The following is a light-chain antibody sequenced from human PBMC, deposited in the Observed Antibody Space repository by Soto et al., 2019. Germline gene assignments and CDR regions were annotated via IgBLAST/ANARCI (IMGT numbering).Light chain of an antibody. Sequence: QSVLTQPPSVSEAPGQRVTISCTGSSSNIGAGYEAHWYQQVPGTAPKLLIYENNNRPSGVPDRFSGSKSGTSASLAITGVQAEDEDEYYCQSYDSSLSGYVFGTGTKLTFL. CDR3: QSYDSSLSGYV. CDR2: ENN. J-gene: IGLJ1*01. CDR1: SSNIGAGYE. V-gene: IGLV1-40*01.